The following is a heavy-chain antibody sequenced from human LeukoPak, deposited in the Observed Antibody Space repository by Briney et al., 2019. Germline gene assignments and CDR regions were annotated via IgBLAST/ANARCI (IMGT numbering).Heavy chain of an antibody. CDR3: ARGIGGPTPGNY. J-gene: IGHJ4*02. V-gene: IGHV3-30*07. CDR1: GFTFSIYA. CDR2: ICYDVSDT. Sequence: VGSLRLSSAASGFTFSIYAMHSVPQAPRKGLGWGAFICYDVSDTTYTDSSKVRFPIPRNSAKNTLSLQMNSLRAGDTPVFYCARGIGGPTPGNYWGQGTLVTVSS. D-gene: IGHD3-10*01.